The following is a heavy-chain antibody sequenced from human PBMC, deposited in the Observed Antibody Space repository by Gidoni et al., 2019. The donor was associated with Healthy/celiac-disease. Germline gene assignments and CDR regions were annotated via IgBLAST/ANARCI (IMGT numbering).Heavy chain of an antibody. CDR2: IYYSGST. Sequence: QLQLQESGPGLVKPSETMSLTCTVAGGAISSSSYYWGWIRQPPGKGLEWIGSIYYSGSTYYNPSLKSRVTISVDTSKNQFSLKLSSVTAADTAVYYCARTYMYCGGDCYAYWGQGTLVTVSS. CDR3: ARTYMYCGGDCYAY. V-gene: IGHV4-39*01. CDR1: GGAISSSSYY. D-gene: IGHD2-21*01. J-gene: IGHJ4*02.